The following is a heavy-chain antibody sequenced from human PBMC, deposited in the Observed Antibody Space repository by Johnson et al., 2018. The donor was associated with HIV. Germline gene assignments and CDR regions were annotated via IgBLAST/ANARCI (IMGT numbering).Heavy chain of an antibody. J-gene: IGHJ3*01. D-gene: IGHD3-22*01. CDR3: ARGSRYTYDNDDAYLLHAFDF. V-gene: IGHV3-20*04. CDR1: GFTFDDYG. CDR2: INWNGGST. Sequence: VHLVESGGGVVRPGGSLRLSCAASGFTFDDYGMSWVRQAPGKGLEWVSGINWNGGSTGYADYVKGRFPISRDSSKNTLYLQMNSLRAEDTAVYYCARGSRYTYDNDDAYLLHAFDFWGQGTKVTVSS.